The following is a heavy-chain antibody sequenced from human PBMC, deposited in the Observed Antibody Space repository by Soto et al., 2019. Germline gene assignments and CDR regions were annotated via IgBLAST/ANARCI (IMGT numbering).Heavy chain of an antibody. CDR1: GFTFDDYA. CDR2: ISWNSGNI. Sequence: EVQLEESGGALVQPGRSLRLSCAASGFTFDDYAMHWVRQVLGKVLEWVSSISWNSGNIGYADSVKGRFTTSRDNAKNSLYLQMNSLRPADTALYYCVRSKGGYSYGTPFDYWSQGTLVTVSS. CDR3: VRSKGGYSYGTPFDY. D-gene: IGHD5-18*01. V-gene: IGHV3-9*01. J-gene: IGHJ4*02.